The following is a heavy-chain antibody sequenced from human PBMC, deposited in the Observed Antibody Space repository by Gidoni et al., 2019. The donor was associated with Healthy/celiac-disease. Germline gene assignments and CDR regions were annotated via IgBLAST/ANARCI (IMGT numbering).Heavy chain of an antibody. CDR3: ARRGQSMYGMDV. CDR1: GGSISSSSYY. V-gene: IGHV4-39*01. Sequence: QRQLQASGPGLVKPSETLSLTCTVSGGSISSSSYYWGWVRQPPGKGLEWIGSIYYSGSTYYNPSLKRRVPISVDTSKNQFSLKLSSVTAADTAVYYCARRGQSMYGMDVWGQGTTVTVSS. D-gene: IGHD1-26*01. CDR2: IYYSGST. J-gene: IGHJ6*02.